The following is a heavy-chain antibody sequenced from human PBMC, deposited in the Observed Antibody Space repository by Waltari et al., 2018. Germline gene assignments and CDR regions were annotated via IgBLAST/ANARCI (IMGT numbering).Heavy chain of an antibody. Sequence: QLQLQESGPGLVKPSETLSLTCTVSGGSISSSSYYWGWIRQPPGQGLEWIGSIYYSWRHYYNPSLKSRFTISGDTSKNQFSLKLSSVTAADTAVYYCARQTRGSREDCSGGSCKRKLFDYWGQGTLVTVSS. CDR1: GGSISSSSYY. CDR2: IYYSWRH. CDR3: ARQTRGSREDCSGGSCKRKLFDY. D-gene: IGHD2-15*01. V-gene: IGHV4-39*01. J-gene: IGHJ4*02.